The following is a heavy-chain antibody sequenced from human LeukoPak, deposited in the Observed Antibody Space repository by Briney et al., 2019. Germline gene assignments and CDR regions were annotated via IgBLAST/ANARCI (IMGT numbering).Heavy chain of an antibody. CDR3: AREGYSYGYAGDY. J-gene: IGHJ4*02. CDR1: GFSFNNYW. V-gene: IGHV3-21*01. Sequence: GGSLRLSCAASGFSFNNYWMSWVRQAPGKGLEWVSSISSTSSYIFYADSFKGRFTISRDNAENSLYLQMNSLRVEDTGVYFCAREGYSYGYAGDYWGQGTLVTVSS. CDR2: ISSTSSYI. D-gene: IGHD5-18*01.